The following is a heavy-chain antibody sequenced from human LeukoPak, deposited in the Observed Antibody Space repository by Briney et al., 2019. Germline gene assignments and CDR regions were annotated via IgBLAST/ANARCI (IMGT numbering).Heavy chain of an antibody. CDR1: GYSISSGYY. CDR3: ARPRGSYSDWYFDL. Sequence: PSETLPLTCAVSGYSISSGYYWGWIRQPPGKGLEWIGSIYHSGSTYYNPSLKSRVTISVDTSKNQFSLKLSSVTAADTAVYYCARPRGSYSDWYFDLWGRGTLVTVSS. D-gene: IGHD1-26*01. V-gene: IGHV4-38-2*01. J-gene: IGHJ2*01. CDR2: IYHSGST.